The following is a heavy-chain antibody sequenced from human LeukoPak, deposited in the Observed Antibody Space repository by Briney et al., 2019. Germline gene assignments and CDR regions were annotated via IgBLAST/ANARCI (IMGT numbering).Heavy chain of an antibody. J-gene: IGHJ4*02. Sequence: PSETLSLTCSVSGVSVGSAGYYWTWIRQPPGKGLEWIGYMYYTENSNYNPFLKSRVTMSLDPSQNEFSLRLTSVTAADTAVYYCARSQSQSGSYRYYFAYWGQGILVTVSS. D-gene: IGHD1-26*01. CDR3: ARSQSQSGSYRYYFAY. CDR2: MYYTENS. CDR1: GVSVGSAGYY. V-gene: IGHV4-61*08.